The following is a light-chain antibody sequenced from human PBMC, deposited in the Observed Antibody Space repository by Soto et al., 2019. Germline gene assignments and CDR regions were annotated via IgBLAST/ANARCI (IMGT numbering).Light chain of an antibody. CDR2: AAS. Sequence: DTQLTQSPSFLSASVGDRVTITCRASQGIRNYLVWYQQKPGRAPKLLIYAASTLQSGVPSRFSGSGSGAEFTLTISSLRPEDFATYYCQQLNSYPLTFGGGTKVDIK. J-gene: IGKJ4*01. V-gene: IGKV1-9*01. CDR1: QGIRNY. CDR3: QQLNSYPLT.